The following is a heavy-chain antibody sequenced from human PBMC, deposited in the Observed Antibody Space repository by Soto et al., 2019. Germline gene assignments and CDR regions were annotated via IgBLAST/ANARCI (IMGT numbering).Heavy chain of an antibody. CDR2: INHSGTT. V-gene: IGHV4-34*01. Sequence: QVQLQQWGAGLLKPSETLSLTCAVYGGSFSGYTWIWIRQPPGKGLEWIGEINHSGTTNHNPSLRGRVSIPFAPSKNKFPRGLPPVPPADPVANYCARGSDSPPPLASWGKGTLVPVSS. J-gene: IGHJ5*02. D-gene: IGHD2-21*01. CDR1: GGSFSGYT. CDR3: ARGSDSPPPLAS.